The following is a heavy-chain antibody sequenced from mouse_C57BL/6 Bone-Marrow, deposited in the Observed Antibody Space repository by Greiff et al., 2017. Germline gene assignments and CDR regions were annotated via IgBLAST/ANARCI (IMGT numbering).Heavy chain of an antibody. CDR3: ARWGLRRGDY. CDR1: GYTFTSYW. D-gene: IGHD2-13*01. J-gene: IGHJ2*01. Sequence: QVQLQQPGAELVKPGASVKLSCKASGYTFTSYWMHWVKQRPGQGLEWIGMIHPNSGSTNYNEKFKSKATLTVDKSSSTAYIQLSSLTSEDSAVYYCARWGLRRGDYWGEGTTLTVSS. CDR2: IHPNSGST. V-gene: IGHV1-64*01.